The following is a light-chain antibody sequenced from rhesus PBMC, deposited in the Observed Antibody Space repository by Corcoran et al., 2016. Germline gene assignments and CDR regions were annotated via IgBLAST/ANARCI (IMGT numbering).Light chain of an antibody. J-gene: IGKJ4*01. Sequence: DIQMTQSPSSLSASVGDRVTITCRASQAINNYLACYQQQPGNAPKLLIFAASTLHNGGPSRFSGSGSGTDFTLTISSLQPEDFASYYCQQHKSYPLTFGGGTKVDLK. V-gene: IGKV1-25*01. CDR1: QAINNY. CDR3: QQHKSYPLT. CDR2: AAS.